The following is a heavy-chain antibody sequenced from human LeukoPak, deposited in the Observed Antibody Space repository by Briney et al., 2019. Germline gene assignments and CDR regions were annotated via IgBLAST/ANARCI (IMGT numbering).Heavy chain of an antibody. CDR3: AVNWNYVDNWFDP. Sequence: SETLSLTCTVSGGSISSSSYYWGWIRQPPGKGLEWIGSIYYSGSTYYNPSLKSRVTISVDTSKSQFSLTLSSVTAADTAVYYCAVNWNYVDNWFDPWGQGTLVTVSS. V-gene: IGHV4-39*01. CDR1: GGSISSSSYY. J-gene: IGHJ5*02. CDR2: IYYSGST. D-gene: IGHD1-7*01.